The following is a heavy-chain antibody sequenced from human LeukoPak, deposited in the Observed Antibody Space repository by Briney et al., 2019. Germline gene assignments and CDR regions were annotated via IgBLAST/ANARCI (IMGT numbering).Heavy chain of an antibody. CDR1: GDSISSHY. CDR3: VRAPSGYSYGLGFDY. Sequence: PSETPSLTCTDSGDSISSHYWTWIRQPPGKGPEYIGHIYYSGSTDYNPSLKCRVTISVDTSKNQLSLKLGSVAAADTAVYYCVRAPSGYSYGLGFDYWGQGTLVSVYS. CDR2: IYYSGST. V-gene: IGHV4-59*11. D-gene: IGHD5-18*01. J-gene: IGHJ4*02.